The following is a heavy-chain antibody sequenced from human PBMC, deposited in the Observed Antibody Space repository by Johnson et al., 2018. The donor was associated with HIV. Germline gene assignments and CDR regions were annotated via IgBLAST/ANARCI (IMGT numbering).Heavy chain of an antibody. CDR1: GLSFSNFG. CDR3: AKDRGAARAFDAFDI. J-gene: IGHJ3*02. D-gene: IGHD6-6*01. CDR2: IRYDGSNK. V-gene: IGHV3-30*02. Sequence: QVQLVESGGGVVQPGKSLTLSCVASGLSFSNFGIHWVRQAPGKGLEWVAFIRYDGSNKYYADSVKGRFTISRDNSKNTLYLQMNSLRAEDTAVYYCAKDRGAARAFDAFDIWGQGTMVTVSS.